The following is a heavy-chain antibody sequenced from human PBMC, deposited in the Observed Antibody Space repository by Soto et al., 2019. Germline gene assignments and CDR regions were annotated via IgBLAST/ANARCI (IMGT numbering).Heavy chain of an antibody. CDR1: GYTFTSYG. CDR2: ISAYNGNT. D-gene: IGHD3-10*01. CDR3: AREGYVLLWFGEKVYGMDV. J-gene: IGHJ6*02. V-gene: IGHV1-18*01. Sequence: QVQLVQSGAEVKKPGASVKVSCKASGYTFTSYGISWVRQAPGQGLEWMGWISAYNGNTNYAQKLQGRVTMTTDTSTSTAYMERRSLRSDDTAVYYCAREGYVLLWFGEKVYGMDVWGQGTTVTVSS.